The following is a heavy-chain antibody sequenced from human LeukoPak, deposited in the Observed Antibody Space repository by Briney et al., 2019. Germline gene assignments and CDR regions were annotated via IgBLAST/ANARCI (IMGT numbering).Heavy chain of an antibody. CDR1: GFTFSSYA. Sequence: GGSLRLSCAASGFTFSSYAMSWVRQAPGKGLEWVSAISGSGGSTYYADSVKGRFTISRDNSKDTLFLQMNSLRAEDTAIYYCAKNLINWQFDSWGQGTLVSVSS. D-gene: IGHD3-22*01. V-gene: IGHV3-23*01. CDR2: ISGSGGST. J-gene: IGHJ4*02. CDR3: AKNLINWQFDS.